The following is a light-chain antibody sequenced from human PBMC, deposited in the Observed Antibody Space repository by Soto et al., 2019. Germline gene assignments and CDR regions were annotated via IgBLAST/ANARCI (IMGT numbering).Light chain of an antibody. CDR2: DVS. Sequence: QSALTQPASVSGSPGQPITISCTGTSSDVGGYNYVSWYQQHPGKAPIVMIYDVSNRPSGVSNRFSGSKSGNTASLTISGLQAEDEADYYCGSYTTSSTLYVFGTGTKLTVL. CDR1: SSDVGGYNY. CDR3: GSYTTSSTLYV. J-gene: IGLJ1*01. V-gene: IGLV2-14*01.